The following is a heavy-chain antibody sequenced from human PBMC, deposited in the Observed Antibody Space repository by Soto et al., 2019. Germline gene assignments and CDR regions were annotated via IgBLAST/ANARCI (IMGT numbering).Heavy chain of an antibody. V-gene: IGHV2-70*01. CDR3: ARIRLVGYGDYAYYFDY. Sequence: SGPTLVNPTQTLTLTCTFSGFSLSTSGMCVSWIRQPPGKALEWLAPIDWDDDKYYSTSLKTRLTISKDTSKNQVVLTMTNMDPVDTATYYCARIRLVGYGDYAYYFDYWGQGTLVTVSS. CDR2: IDWDDDK. D-gene: IGHD4-17*01. J-gene: IGHJ4*02. CDR1: GFSLSTSGMC.